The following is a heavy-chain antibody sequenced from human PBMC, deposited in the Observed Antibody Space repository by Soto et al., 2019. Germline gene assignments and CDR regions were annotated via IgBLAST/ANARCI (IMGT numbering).Heavy chain of an antibody. D-gene: IGHD2-15*01. J-gene: IGHJ6*02. CDR3: AREGAATANYGMDG. V-gene: IGHV1-2*04. CDR1: GYTFTDYY. CDR2: VNPNSGGT. Sequence: QVQLVQSGAEVKKPGASVKVSCKASGYTFTDYYIHWVRQAPGQGLEWMGWVNPNSGGTNYAQKFQGWVTMTRDTXNSKVYRELSSLKSDDMAVYYCAREGAATANYGMDGWGQGTTVTVSS.